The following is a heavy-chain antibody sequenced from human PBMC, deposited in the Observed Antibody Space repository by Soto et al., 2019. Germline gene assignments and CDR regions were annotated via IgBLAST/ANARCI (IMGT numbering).Heavy chain of an antibody. CDR3: ARGNALDV. Sequence: QGQLQQSGPGLVKPSQTLSLTCAISGDSVSSDITSWNWIRQSPSRGLEWLGRTYYRSKWFHDYAGSVECRITIHPETFKNQFSLELHSMTPEDTAVYYCARGNALDVWGQGTVVTVSS. V-gene: IGHV6-1*01. CDR1: GDSVSSDITS. D-gene: IGHD3-10*01. J-gene: IGHJ3*01. CDR2: TYYRSKWFH.